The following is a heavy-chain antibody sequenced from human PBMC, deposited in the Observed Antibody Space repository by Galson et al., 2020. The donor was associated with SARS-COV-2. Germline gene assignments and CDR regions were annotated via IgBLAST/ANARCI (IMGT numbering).Heavy chain of an antibody. CDR1: GGSFTSGDYY. V-gene: IGHV4-31*03. CDR2: IYYSGSI. CDR3: ARDSGYYGSGSYQGPLVY. J-gene: IGHJ4*02. Sequence: SETLSLTCTVSGGSFTSGDYYWSWIRQHPGKGLEWIGFIYYSGSIYYNPSLKGRITIPVDTSKNQFSLRLSSVTAADTAVYYCARDSGYYGSGSYQGPLVYWGQGILVTVSS. D-gene: IGHD3-10*01.